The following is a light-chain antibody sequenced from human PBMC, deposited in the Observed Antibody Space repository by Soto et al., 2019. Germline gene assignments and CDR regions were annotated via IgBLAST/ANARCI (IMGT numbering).Light chain of an antibody. Sequence: DVQMTQSPSSLSASDGDRVVITCRASQTISTYLNWYRQKPGKAPELLIYGTSNLESGVPSRFSGSGSGTDFTLTISSLRPDDFATYFCQQSSITPLTFGGGTKVEIK. V-gene: IGKV1-39*01. CDR3: QQSSITPLT. CDR1: QTISTY. CDR2: GTS. J-gene: IGKJ4*01.